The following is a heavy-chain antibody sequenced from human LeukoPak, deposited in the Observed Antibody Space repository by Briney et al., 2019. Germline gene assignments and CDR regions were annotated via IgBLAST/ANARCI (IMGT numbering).Heavy chain of an antibody. CDR3: ATDLYSSGWRRLGVDY. J-gene: IGHJ4*02. Sequence: SETLSLTCTVSGGSISSYYWSWIRQPAGKGLEWIGRIYTSGSTNYNPSLKSRVTMSVDTSKNQFSLKLSSVTAADTAVYYCATDLYSSGWRRLGVDYWGQGTLVTVSS. CDR1: GGSISSYY. CDR2: IYTSGST. V-gene: IGHV4-4*07. D-gene: IGHD6-19*01.